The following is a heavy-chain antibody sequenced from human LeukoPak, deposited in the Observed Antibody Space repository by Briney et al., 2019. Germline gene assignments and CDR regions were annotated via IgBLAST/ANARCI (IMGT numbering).Heavy chain of an antibody. CDR2: INPNSGGT. J-gene: IGHJ4*02. CDR1: GYTFTGYY. D-gene: IGHD5-18*01. V-gene: IGHV1-2*02. CDR3: ARPSRGYSYGLDY. Sequence: VASVKVSCKASGYTFTGYYMHWVRQAPGQGLEWMGWINPNSGGTNYAQKFQGRVTMTRDTSISTAYMELSGLRSDDTAVYYCARPSRGYSYGLDYWGQGTLVTVSS.